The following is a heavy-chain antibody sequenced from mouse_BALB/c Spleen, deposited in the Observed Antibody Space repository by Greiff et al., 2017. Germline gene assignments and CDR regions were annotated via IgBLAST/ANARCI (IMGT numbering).Heavy chain of an antibody. CDR3: ARGGIYYYGSSSYAMDY. V-gene: IGHV5-6-3*01. J-gene: IGHJ4*01. Sequence: EVHLVESGGGLVQPGGSLKLSCAASGFTFSSYGMSWVRQTPDKRLELVATINSNGGSTYYPDSVKGRFTISRDNAKNTLYLQMSSLKSEDTPMYYCARGGIYYYGSSSYAMDYWGQGTSVTVSS. D-gene: IGHD1-1*01. CDR2: INSNGGST. CDR1: GFTFSSYG.